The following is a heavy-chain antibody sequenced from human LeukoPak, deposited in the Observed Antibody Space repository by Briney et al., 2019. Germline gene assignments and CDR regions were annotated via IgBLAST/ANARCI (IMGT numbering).Heavy chain of an antibody. CDR2: ISYDGSNK. Sequence: GRSLRLSCAASGFTFSSYPVHWVRQAPGKGLEWVTLISYDGSNKYYADSVKGRFTISRDNSKNTLYLQMKSLRAEDTAVYYCAKGGGYEAQYYYYYLDVWGKGTTVTISS. CDR1: GFTFSSYP. J-gene: IGHJ6*03. CDR3: AKGGGYEAQYYYYYLDV. V-gene: IGHV3-30*04. D-gene: IGHD5-12*01.